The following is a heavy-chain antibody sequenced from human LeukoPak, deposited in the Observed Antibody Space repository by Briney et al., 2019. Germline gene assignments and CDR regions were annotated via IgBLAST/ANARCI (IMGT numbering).Heavy chain of an antibody. Sequence: SETLSLTCTVSGGSISSYYWSWIRQPPGKGLEWIGYIYYSGSTNYNPSLKSRVTISVDTSKNQFSLKLSSVTAADTAVYYCARRSRVGYHDYWGQGTLGTVSS. J-gene: IGHJ4*02. CDR1: GGSISSYY. CDR3: ARRSRVGYHDY. D-gene: IGHD5-18*01. CDR2: IYYSGST. V-gene: IGHV4-59*08.